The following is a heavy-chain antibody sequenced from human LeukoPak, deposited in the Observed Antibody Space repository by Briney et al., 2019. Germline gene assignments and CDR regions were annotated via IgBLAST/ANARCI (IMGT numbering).Heavy chain of an antibody. CDR1: GGSISSSSYY. CDR3: ARQVAYYYDSSGYSAFDY. J-gene: IGHJ4*02. Sequence: KSSETLSLTCTVSGGSISSSSYYWGWIRQPPGKGLEWIGSIYYSGSTYYNPSLKSRVAISVDTSKNQFSLKLSSVTAADTAVYYCARQVAYYYDSSGYSAFDYWGQGTLVTVSS. D-gene: IGHD3-22*01. V-gene: IGHV4-39*01. CDR2: IYYSGST.